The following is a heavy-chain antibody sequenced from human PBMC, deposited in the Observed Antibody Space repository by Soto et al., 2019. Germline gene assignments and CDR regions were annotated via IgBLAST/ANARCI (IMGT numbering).Heavy chain of an antibody. J-gene: IGHJ4*02. CDR3: ARAKLTTVATVVVLWFDF. D-gene: IGHD4-17*01. CDR1: GGTFSRYA. V-gene: IGHV1-69*12. CDR2: IIPSFGPA. Sequence: QVQLVQSGAEVKKPGSSVKVSCKASGGTFSRYAIRWVRQAPGQGLEWLGGIIPSFGPANYAQKFQGRVTMTADDSTSTAYMELSSLSSEDTAVYDGARAKLTTVATVVVLWFDFWGQGTLVTVAS.